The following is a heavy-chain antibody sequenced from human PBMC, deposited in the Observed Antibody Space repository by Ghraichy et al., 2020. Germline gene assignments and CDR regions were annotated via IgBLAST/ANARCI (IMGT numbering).Heavy chain of an antibody. CDR3: ANDIAAAGLEYFQH. J-gene: IGHJ1*01. CDR2: ISGSGGST. D-gene: IGHD6-13*01. Sequence: GESLNISCVASGFTFSSYAMSWVRQAPGKGLEWVSAISGSGGSTYYADSVKGRFTISRDNSKNTLYLQMNSLRAEDTAVYYCANDIAAAGLEYFQHWGQGTLVTVSS. V-gene: IGHV3-23*01. CDR1: GFTFSSYA.